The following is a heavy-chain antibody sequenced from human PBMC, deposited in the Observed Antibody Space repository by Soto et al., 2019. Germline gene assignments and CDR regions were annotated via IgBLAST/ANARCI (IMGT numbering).Heavy chain of an antibody. Sequence: SLTCTVSGASISSRDHYWGWIRQTPGKGLEWIGNIDYNGVTYYNPSLKSRVTVSKDTSKNQFSLKVASVTAADTAIYYCGRVMIGTSRHTDSDYWGQGTQVTVSS. CDR1: GASISSRDHY. D-gene: IGHD2-8*01. CDR2: IDYNGVT. CDR3: GRVMIGTSRHTDSDY. J-gene: IGHJ4*02. V-gene: IGHV4-39*01.